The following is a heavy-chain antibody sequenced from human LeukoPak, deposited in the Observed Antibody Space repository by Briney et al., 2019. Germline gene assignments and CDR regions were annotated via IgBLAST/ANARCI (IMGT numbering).Heavy chain of an antibody. CDR1: GYTFTGYY. V-gene: IGHV1-2*02. Sequence: VKDSCMGSGYTFTGYYRHWVRQAAGQGVEWMGWINPNSGGTNYAPKYQGRVTMTRHTSISTAYMELSRLRSDDTAVYYCARGTYWFDYWGQGTLVTVSS. D-gene: IGHD2-15*01. CDR2: INPNSGGT. J-gene: IGHJ4*02. CDR3: ARGTYWFDY.